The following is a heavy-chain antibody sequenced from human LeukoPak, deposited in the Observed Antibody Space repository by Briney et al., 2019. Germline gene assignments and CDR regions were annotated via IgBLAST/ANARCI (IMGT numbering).Heavy chain of an antibody. D-gene: IGHD2-15*01. Sequence: PSETLSLTCTVFGDSVTGYYLNWVRQPPGKGLEWIGHIYKIGTTNYNPSLKSRLTISADTSKNQFSLKLRSVTAADTAVYYCVIGVGWQPDYWGQGAMVTVSS. CDR1: GDSVTGYY. V-gene: IGHV4-59*02. CDR2: IYKIGTT. J-gene: IGHJ4*02. CDR3: VIGVGWQPDY.